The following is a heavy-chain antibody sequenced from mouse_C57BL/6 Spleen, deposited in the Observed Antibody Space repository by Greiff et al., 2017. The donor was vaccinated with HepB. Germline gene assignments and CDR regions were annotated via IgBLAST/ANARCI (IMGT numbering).Heavy chain of an antibody. CDR1: GYTFTSYG. D-gene: IGHD2-3*01. Sequence: QVQLQQSGAELARPGASVKLSCTASGYTFTSYGISWVKQRPGQGLEWIGEIYPRSGNTYYNEKFKGKATLTADKSASTAYMELRSLTSEDSAVYFCARYYDGRDDWGQGTTLTVSS. CDR3: ARYYDGRDD. V-gene: IGHV1-81*01. J-gene: IGHJ2*01. CDR2: IYPRSGNT.